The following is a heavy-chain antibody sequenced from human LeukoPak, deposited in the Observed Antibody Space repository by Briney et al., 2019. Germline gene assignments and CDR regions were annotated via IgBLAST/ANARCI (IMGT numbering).Heavy chain of an antibody. V-gene: IGHV1-18*01. Sequence: ASVKVSCKASGYTFTSYGISWVRQAPGQGLEWMGWISAYNGNTYYAQKLQGRVTMTTDTSTSTAYMELRSLRSDDTAVYYCARGEPVGATTGGWFDPWGQGTLVTVSS. CDR2: ISAYNGNT. D-gene: IGHD1-26*01. CDR3: ARGEPVGATTGGWFDP. J-gene: IGHJ5*02. CDR1: GYTFTSYG.